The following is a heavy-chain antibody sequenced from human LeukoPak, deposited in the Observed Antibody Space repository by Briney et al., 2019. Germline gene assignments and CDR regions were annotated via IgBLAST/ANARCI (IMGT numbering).Heavy chain of an antibody. V-gene: IGHV3-23*01. CDR2: IKGSGDST. CDR3: AKIHWPNNDIFFDL. CDR1: GFTFSSYA. J-gene: IGHJ4*02. Sequence: GGSLRLSCAASGFTFSSYAMNWVRQAPGKGLEWVSTIKGSGDSTHYAVSVRGRSTITRDNSQNTVYLQMNGLRAEDTAVYFCAKIHWPNNDIFFDLWGQGTLVTVSS. D-gene: IGHD3-9*01.